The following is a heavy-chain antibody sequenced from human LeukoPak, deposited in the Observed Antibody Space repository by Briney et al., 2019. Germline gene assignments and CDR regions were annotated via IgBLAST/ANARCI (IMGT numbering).Heavy chain of an antibody. D-gene: IGHD2-2*01. CDR3: ARGKYQLLSYWFDP. Sequence: GGSLRLSCAASGFTFSSYGMHWVRQAPGKGLEWVAVIWYDGSNKYYADSVKGRFTISRDNSKNTLYLQMNSLRAEDTAVYYCARGKYQLLSYWFDPWAREPWSPSPQ. CDR2: IWYDGSNK. CDR1: GFTFSSYG. J-gene: IGHJ5*02. V-gene: IGHV3-33*01.